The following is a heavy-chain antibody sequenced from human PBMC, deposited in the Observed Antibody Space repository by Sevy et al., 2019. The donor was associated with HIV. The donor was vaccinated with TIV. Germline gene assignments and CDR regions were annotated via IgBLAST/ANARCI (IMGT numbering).Heavy chain of an antibody. Sequence: GGSLRLSCAASGFTFSSYNLNWVRQAPGKGLEWVSYIASSSSAKYYADSVKGRFTISRDNAKNSLYLQMNSLRDEDTAVYYCARDPQGRGGRDQYGMDVWGQGTTVTVSS. J-gene: IGHJ6*02. D-gene: IGHD2-15*01. CDR3: ARDPQGRGGRDQYGMDV. CDR1: GFTFSSYN. CDR2: IASSSSAK. V-gene: IGHV3-48*02.